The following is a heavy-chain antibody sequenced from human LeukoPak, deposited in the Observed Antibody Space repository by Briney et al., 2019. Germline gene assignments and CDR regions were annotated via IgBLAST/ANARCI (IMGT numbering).Heavy chain of an antibody. CDR1: GFTFSAYA. J-gene: IGHJ3*02. Sequence: GGSLRLSCTASGFTFSAYAMMWVRQAPGKGPEWVSAIRGGGGSAFYADSVKGRFTISRDNSKYTLFLQMNSLRAEDTAVYYCARAPNGDYIGAFDMWGPGTMVTVSS. D-gene: IGHD4-17*01. CDR3: ARAPNGDYIGAFDM. CDR2: IRGGGGSA. V-gene: IGHV3-23*01.